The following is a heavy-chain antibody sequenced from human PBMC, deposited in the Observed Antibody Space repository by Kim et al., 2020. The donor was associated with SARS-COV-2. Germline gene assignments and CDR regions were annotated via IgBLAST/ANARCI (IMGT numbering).Heavy chain of an antibody. Sequence: SETLSLTCTVSGGSISSGGYYWSWSRQHPGKGLEWIGYIYYSGSTYYNPSLKSRVTISVDTSKNQFSLKLSSVTAADTAVYYCARDKQRPESHACDIWGHGTMVTVSS. CDR2: IYYSGST. D-gene: IGHD6-25*01. J-gene: IGHJ3*02. CDR3: ARDKQRPESHACDI. CDR1: GGSISSGGYY. V-gene: IGHV4-31*03.